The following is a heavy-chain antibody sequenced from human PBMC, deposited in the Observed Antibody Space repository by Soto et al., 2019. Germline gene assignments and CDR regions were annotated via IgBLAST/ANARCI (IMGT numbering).Heavy chain of an antibody. CDR3: VRESGVAADC. CDR2: IKSYVYAA. V-gene: IGHV3-74*01. J-gene: IGHJ4*02. Sequence: ESGGVLVQPGGSLRLSCVASGFTFDSHWMHWVRQAPGEGVVWVSRIKSYVYAAAYADSVKGRFTISRDNTKNTVYLQMNSLRADDTAVYFCVRESGVAADCWGQGTLVTVSS. CDR1: GFTFDSHW. D-gene: IGHD6-19*01.